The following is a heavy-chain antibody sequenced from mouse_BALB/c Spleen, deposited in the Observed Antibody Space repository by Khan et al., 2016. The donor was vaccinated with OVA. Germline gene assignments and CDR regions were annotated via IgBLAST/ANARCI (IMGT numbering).Heavy chain of an antibody. V-gene: IGHV2-9*02. CDR3: ARFFGNYGWYFDV. J-gene: IGHJ1*01. D-gene: IGHD2-1*01. CDR2: IWAGGRT. Sequence: QVQLKESGPAMVAPSQSLSITCTVSGFSLTNYGVHWVRQPPGKGLEWLGLIWAGGRTNYNSALMSRLSISKDNSNSQVLLKMNSLQADDTAIYYCARFFGNYGWYFDVWGAGTTVTVSS. CDR1: GFSLTNYG.